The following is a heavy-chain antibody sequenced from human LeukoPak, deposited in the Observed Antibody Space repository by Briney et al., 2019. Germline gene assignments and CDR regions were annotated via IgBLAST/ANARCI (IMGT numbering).Heavy chain of an antibody. D-gene: IGHD6-19*01. J-gene: IGHJ4*02. Sequence: SETLSLTCTVSGGSISSYYWSWIRQPPGKGLEWIGYIYYSGSTNYNPSLKSRVTISVDTSKNQFSLKLSSVTAADTAVYYCAREIPVPGVYHYFDYWGQGTLVTVSS. V-gene: IGHV4-59*01. CDR2: IYYSGST. CDR1: GGSISSYY. CDR3: AREIPVPGVYHYFDY.